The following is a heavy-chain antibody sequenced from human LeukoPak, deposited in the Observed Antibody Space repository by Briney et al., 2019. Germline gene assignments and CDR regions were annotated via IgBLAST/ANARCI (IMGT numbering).Heavy chain of an antibody. J-gene: IGHJ4*02. V-gene: IGHV1-69*06. CDR2: IIPMSGTI. CDR3: AREREGGYYDSSGYYEGRYFDY. Sequence: GASVKVSCKTSGGTFSSYSISWVRQAPGQGLEWMGGIIPMSGTIKYAQQFQGRVTMTADRSTSTAYMELRSLRSDDTAVYYCAREREGGYYDSSGYYEGRYFDYWGQGTLVTVSS. CDR1: GGTFSSYS. D-gene: IGHD3-22*01.